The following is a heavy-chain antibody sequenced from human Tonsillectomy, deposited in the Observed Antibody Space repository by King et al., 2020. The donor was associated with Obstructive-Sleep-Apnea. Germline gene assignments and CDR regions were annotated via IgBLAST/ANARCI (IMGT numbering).Heavy chain of an antibody. Sequence: VQLVESGAEVKKPGESLRISCKGSGYSFTSYWISWVRQMPGKGLEWMGRIDPSDSYTNYSPSFQGHVTISADKSISTAYLQWSSLKASDTAMYSCARHYYGSGSYYGDAFDIWGQGTMVTVSS. V-gene: IGHV5-10-1*03. CDR1: GYSFTSYW. D-gene: IGHD3-10*01. CDR3: ARHYYGSGSYYGDAFDI. CDR2: IDPSDSYT. J-gene: IGHJ3*02.